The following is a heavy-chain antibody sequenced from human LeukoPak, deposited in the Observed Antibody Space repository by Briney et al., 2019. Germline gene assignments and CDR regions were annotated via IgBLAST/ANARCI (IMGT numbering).Heavy chain of an antibody. Sequence: PSETLSLTCAVYGGSFSGYYWSWIRQPPGKGLEWIGEINHSGSTNYNPSLKSRVTISIDTSKNQFSLELSSVTAADTAVYYCARAHSSGWFSFDYWGQGTLVTVSS. CDR2: INHSGST. CDR3: ARAHSSGWFSFDY. D-gene: IGHD6-19*01. V-gene: IGHV4-34*01. J-gene: IGHJ4*02. CDR1: GGSFSGYY.